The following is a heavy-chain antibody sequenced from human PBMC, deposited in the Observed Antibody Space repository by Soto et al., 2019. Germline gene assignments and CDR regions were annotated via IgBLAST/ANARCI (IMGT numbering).Heavy chain of an antibody. J-gene: IGHJ2*01. D-gene: IGHD3-22*01. CDR3: ARCSGYYDSSGYYWYFDL. Sequence: GGSLRLSCAASGFTFSSYWMHWVRQAPGKGLEWVANIKQDGSEKYYVDSVKGRFTISRDNAKNSLYLQMNSLRAEDTAVYYCARCSGYYDSSGYYWYFDLWGRGTLVTVSS. CDR2: IKQDGSEK. V-gene: IGHV3-7*03. CDR1: GFTFSSYW.